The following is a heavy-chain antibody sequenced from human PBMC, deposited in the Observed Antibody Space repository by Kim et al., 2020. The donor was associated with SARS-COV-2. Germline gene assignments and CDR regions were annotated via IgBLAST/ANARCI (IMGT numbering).Heavy chain of an antibody. J-gene: IGHJ6*02. CDR1: GYTFTTYA. Sequence: ASVKVSCKASGYTFTTYAMQWVRQAPGQGLEWLGWINPTRGNTKYSDAFQGRITITRDTSARTAYMELSSLRPEDTAVSYCARSVAIMHPGVDVWGQGTT. CDR2: INPTRGNT. V-gene: IGHV1-3*01. CDR3: ARSVAIMHPGVDV. D-gene: IGHD2-21*01.